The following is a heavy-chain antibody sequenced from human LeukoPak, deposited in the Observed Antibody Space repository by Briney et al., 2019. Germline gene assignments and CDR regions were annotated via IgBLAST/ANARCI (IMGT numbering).Heavy chain of an antibody. CDR3: ARLRGDYVHSWFDP. V-gene: IGHV4-59*08. CDR1: GDSINSYY. D-gene: IGHD4-17*01. J-gene: IGHJ5*02. Sequence: SETLSLTCSVSGDSINSYYWSWIRQPPGKGLEWIGYIYYSGSTNYNPSLKSRVSISVDTSKNQFSLKLSSVTAADTAVYYCARLRGDYVHSWFDPWGQGTLVTVSS. CDR2: IYYSGST.